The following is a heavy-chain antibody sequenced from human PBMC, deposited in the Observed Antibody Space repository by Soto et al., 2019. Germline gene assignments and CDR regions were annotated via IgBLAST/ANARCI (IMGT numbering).Heavy chain of an antibody. CDR3: ARDPFGGGTPYYLDY. D-gene: IGHD3-10*01. V-gene: IGHV1-2*02. J-gene: IGHJ4*02. CDR2: INTHTGCT. CDR1: GYTFTDYY. Sequence: QVQLVQSGAEVKKPGASVKVSCKVSGYTFTDYYMHWVRQAPGQGLEWMGWINTHTGCTDYVKKFQGRVPMTRDTSMSRADMEMNRMTSDDSAVYFCARDPFGGGTPYYLDYWGQGTLVTVSS.